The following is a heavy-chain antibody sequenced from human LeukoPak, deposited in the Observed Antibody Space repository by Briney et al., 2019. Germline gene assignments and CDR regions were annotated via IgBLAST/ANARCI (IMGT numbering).Heavy chain of an antibody. V-gene: IGHV4-59*12. J-gene: IGHJ6*03. Sequence: SETLSLTCTVSGGSISSYYWSWIRQPPGKGLEWIGYIYYSGSTNYNPSLKSRVTISVDTSKNQFSLKLSSVTAADTAVYYCATNQARKGYMDVWGKGTTVTVSS. CDR1: GGSISSYY. CDR3: ATNQARKGYMDV. CDR2: IYYSGST.